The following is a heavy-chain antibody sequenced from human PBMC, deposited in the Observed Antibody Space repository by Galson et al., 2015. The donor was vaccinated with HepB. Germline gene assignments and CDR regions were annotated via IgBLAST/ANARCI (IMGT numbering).Heavy chain of an antibody. V-gene: IGHV1-18*01. CDR2: ISANNGNT. Sequence: SVKVSCKASGYTFSSYGISWVRQAPGQGLEWMGWISANNGNTNYAQNLQGRVTLTTDTSTSTAYMELRNLGSDDTAVYYCARDRNYRFDHWGQGTLVTVSP. CDR1: GYTFSSYG. J-gene: IGHJ4*02. D-gene: IGHD1-7*01. CDR3: ARDRNYRFDH.